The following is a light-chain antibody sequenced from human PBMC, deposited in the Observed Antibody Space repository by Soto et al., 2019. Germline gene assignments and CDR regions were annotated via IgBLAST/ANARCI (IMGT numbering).Light chain of an antibody. V-gene: IGKV3-15*01. CDR3: QQYNNWPPT. CDR1: QSVSSY. Sequence: ERVMTQSPATLSVSPGERATLSCRASQSVSSYLAWYQQKPGQAPRLLIYGASTRATGIPARFSGSGSGTEFTLTISSLQSEDFAVYHCQQYNNWPPTFGQGTRVEIK. CDR2: GAS. J-gene: IGKJ1*01.